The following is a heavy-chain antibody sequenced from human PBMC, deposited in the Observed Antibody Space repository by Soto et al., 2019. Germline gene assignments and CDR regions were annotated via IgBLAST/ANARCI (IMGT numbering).Heavy chain of an antibody. Sequence: ASVKVSCKASGGTFSSYTISWVRQAPGQGLEWMGRIIPILGIANYAQKFQGRVTIIADKSTSTAYMELSSLRSEDTAVYYCARDGREVRGVINGAFDIWGQGTMVTVSS. CDR1: GGTFSSYT. D-gene: IGHD3-10*01. J-gene: IGHJ3*02. CDR3: ARDGREVRGVINGAFDI. CDR2: IIPILGIA. V-gene: IGHV1-69*04.